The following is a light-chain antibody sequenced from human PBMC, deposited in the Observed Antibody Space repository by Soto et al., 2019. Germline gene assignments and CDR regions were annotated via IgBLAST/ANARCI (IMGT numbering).Light chain of an antibody. V-gene: IGLV1-47*02. J-gene: IGLJ2*01. CDR3: ASWDDRLGAVI. CDR2: SNN. CDR1: SSNIGGTNY. Sequence: QAVVTQPPSASGTPGQRVFISCSGSSSNIGGTNYAYWYQQLPGAAPKLLMHSNNLRPSGVPERISGSKSGTSASLAFSGLRSEDEAVYYCASWDDRLGAVIFGGGTKLTVL.